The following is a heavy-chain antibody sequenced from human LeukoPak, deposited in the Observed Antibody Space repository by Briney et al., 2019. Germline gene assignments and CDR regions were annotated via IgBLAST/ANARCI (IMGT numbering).Heavy chain of an antibody. J-gene: IGHJ4*02. CDR2: ISAYNGNT. Sequence: ASVKVSCKASGYTLTSYGTSWVRQAPGRGLEWMGWISAYNGNTNYAQKLQGRVTMTTDTSTSTAYMELRSLRSDDTAVYYCARGVTGTHSAWVWWGQGTLVTVSS. D-gene: IGHD1/OR15-1a*01. V-gene: IGHV1-18*01. CDR1: GYTLTSYG. CDR3: ARGVTGTHSAWVW.